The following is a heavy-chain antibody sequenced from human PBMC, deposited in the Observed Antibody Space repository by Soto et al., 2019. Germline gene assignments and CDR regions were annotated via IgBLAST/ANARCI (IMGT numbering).Heavy chain of an antibody. J-gene: IGHJ6*02. CDR2: IIPIFGTA. Sequence: SVKLSCRASGGTFSSYAIIWVRQAPAQGLEWMGGIIPIFGTANYAQKFQGRVTITADKSTSTAYMELSSLRSADTAVYYCARDLRHDFWSGSYGMDVWGQGTTVTVSS. CDR1: GGTFSSYA. D-gene: IGHD3-3*01. CDR3: ARDLRHDFWSGSYGMDV. V-gene: IGHV1-69*06.